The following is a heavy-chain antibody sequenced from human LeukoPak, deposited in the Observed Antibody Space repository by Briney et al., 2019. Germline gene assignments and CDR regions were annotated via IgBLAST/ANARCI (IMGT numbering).Heavy chain of an antibody. J-gene: IGHJ6*02. Sequence: SETLSLTCTVSGGSISSSSFYWGWIRQPPGKGLEWIGSIYYSGSTYYNPSLKSRVTISVDTSKNQFSLKLSSVTAADTAVYYCASSTIAAAGKSSGYYYYGMDVWGQGTTVTVSS. V-gene: IGHV4-39*01. D-gene: IGHD6-13*01. CDR2: IYYSGST. CDR3: ASSTIAAAGKSSGYYYYGMDV. CDR1: GGSISSSSFY.